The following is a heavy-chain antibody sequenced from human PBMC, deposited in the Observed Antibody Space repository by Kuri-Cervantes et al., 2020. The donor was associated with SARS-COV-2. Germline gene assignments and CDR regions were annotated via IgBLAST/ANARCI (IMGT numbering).Heavy chain of an antibody. D-gene: IGHD4-17*01. CDR1: GYIFTSYY. J-gene: IGHJ2*01. V-gene: IGHV1-46*01. CDR2: INPTVGDT. CDR3: ARGCDYVDWYFDL. Sequence: ASVKVSCKASGYIFTSYYLHWVRQAPGQGLEWMGVINPTVGDTTYAQKFQGRVTMTRDTSTSTVYVELSSLRSEDTAVYYCARGCDYVDWYFDLWGRGTLVTVSS.